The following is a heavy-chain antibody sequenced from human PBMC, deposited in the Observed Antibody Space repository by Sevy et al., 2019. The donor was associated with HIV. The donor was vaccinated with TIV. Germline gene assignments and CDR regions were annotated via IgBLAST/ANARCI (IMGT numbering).Heavy chain of an antibody. J-gene: IGHJ4*02. CDR3: AKDPQLFDSSGYLGY. V-gene: IGHV1-2*02. CDR1: GYSFTAYY. D-gene: IGHD3-22*01. Sequence: ASVKVSCKTSGYSFTAYYMHWVRQAPGQGLEWMGWINPNSDDTNYAQNFQGRVTMTSEASTSTAYLELSRLRYDDTAMYYCAKDPQLFDSSGYLGYWGQGTLVTVSS. CDR2: INPNSDDT.